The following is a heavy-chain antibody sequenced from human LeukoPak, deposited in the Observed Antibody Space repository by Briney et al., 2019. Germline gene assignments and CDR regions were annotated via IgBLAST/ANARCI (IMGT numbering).Heavy chain of an antibody. Sequence: ASVKVSCKASGGTFSSYAISWVRQAPGQGLEWMGRIIPILGIANYAQKFQGRVTITADKSTSTAYMELSSLRSEDTAVYYCARDYVDIPRPYYYGMDVWGQGTTVTVSS. CDR1: GGTFSSYA. J-gene: IGHJ6*02. V-gene: IGHV1-69*04. CDR3: ARDYVDIPRPYYYGMDV. CDR2: IIPILGIA. D-gene: IGHD2-2*03.